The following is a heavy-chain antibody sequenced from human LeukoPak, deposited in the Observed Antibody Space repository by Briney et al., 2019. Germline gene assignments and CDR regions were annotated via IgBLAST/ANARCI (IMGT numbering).Heavy chain of an antibody. Sequence: GGSLRLSCAASGFTFSNYGMNWVRQAPGKGLEWVSGITSSGITYYADSVKGRFTVSRDNSKNTLYLQMNSLRAEDTAVYYCARWYYYETSGLYYGSFDNWGQGTLVTVSS. CDR3: ARWYYYETSGLYYGSFDN. D-gene: IGHD3-22*01. V-gene: IGHV3-23*01. J-gene: IGHJ5*02. CDR1: GFTFSNYG. CDR2: ITSSGIT.